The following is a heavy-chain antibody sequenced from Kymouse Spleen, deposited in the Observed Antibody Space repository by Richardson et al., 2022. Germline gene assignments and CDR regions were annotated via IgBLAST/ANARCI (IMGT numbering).Heavy chain of an antibody. CDR1: GFTFSSYS. CDR2: ISSSSSYI. CDR3: ARDTWAVTAIS*GAFDI. D-gene: IGHD2-21*02. Sequence: EVQLVESGGGLVKPGGSLRLSCAASGFTFSSYSMNWVRQAPGKGLEWVSSISSSSSYIYYADSVKGRFTISRDNAKNSLYLQMNSLRAEDTAVYYCARDTWAVTAIS*GAFDIWGQGTMVTVSS. J-gene: IGHJ3*02. V-gene: IGHV3-21*03.